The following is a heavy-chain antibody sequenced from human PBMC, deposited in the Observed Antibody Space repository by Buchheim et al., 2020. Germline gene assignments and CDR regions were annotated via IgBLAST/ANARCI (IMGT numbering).Heavy chain of an antibody. CDR1: GFTFSNYW. Sequence: EVQLVESGGGLVQPGGSLRLSCAASGFTFSNYWMHWVRQAPGKGLVWVSRLSHDGVNPSYADSVKGRFTISRDNAKNTLYLQMNSLRAEDTAVYYCASDLNWDIFDHWGQGTL. V-gene: IGHV3-74*01. CDR3: ASDLNWDIFDH. J-gene: IGHJ4*02. D-gene: IGHD1/OR15-1a*01. CDR2: LSHDGVNP.